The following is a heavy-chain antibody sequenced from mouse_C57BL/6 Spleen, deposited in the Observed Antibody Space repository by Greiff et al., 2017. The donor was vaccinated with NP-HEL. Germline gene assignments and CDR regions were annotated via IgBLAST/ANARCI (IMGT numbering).Heavy chain of an antibody. Sequence: EVQLVESGGGLVQPGGSMKLSCVASGFTFSNYWMNWVRQSPEKGLEWVAQIRLKSDNYATHYAESVKGRFTISRDDSKSSVYLQMNNLRAEDTGIYYCTVRDYDEPFAYWGQGTLVTVSA. CDR2: IRLKSDNYAT. CDR1: GFTFSNYW. CDR3: TVRDYDEPFAY. D-gene: IGHD2-4*01. J-gene: IGHJ3*01. V-gene: IGHV6-3*01.